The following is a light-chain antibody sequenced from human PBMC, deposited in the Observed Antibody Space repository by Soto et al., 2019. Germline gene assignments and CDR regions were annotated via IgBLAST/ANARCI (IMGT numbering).Light chain of an antibody. CDR2: QVS. V-gene: IGKV2-30*01. CDR1: QSLEYSDGNTF. J-gene: IGKJ1*01. Sequence: DVVLTQSPLSLPVTLGQPASMSCRSSQSLEYSDGNTFLNWFHQRPGQSPRRLIYQVSNRDSGVPDRFTGSGSGTDFTLIISRVEAEDVGLYFCMQGTHWPVTFGQGTKVEI. CDR3: MQGTHWPVT.